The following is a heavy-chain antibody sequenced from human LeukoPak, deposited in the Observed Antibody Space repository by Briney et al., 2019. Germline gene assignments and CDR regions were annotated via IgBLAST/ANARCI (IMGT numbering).Heavy chain of an antibody. J-gene: IGHJ4*02. Sequence: GGSLRLSCAASGFTFSSYEMNWVRQAPGKGLEWVSYISSSGSTIYYADSVKGRFTISRDNAKNSLYLQMNSLRAEDTAVYYCARARRGWFGVYLDYWGQGTLVTVSS. CDR3: ARARRGWFGVYLDY. D-gene: IGHD3-10*01. V-gene: IGHV3-48*03. CDR1: GFTFSSYE. CDR2: ISSSGSTI.